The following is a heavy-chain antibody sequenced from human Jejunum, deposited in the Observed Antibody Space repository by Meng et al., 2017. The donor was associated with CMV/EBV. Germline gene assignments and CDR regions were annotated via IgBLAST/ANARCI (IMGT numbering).Heavy chain of an antibody. CDR3: ARDWRGPTFTFQRGVMNWLDP. J-gene: IGHJ5*02. V-gene: IGHV1-2*02. D-gene: IGHD3-10*01. CDR2: INPKNGDT. Sequence: YYMHWVRQAPGQGLEWMAWINPKNGDTHYAQKFQDRVTLTSDPSINTAYMELSSLTSDDTALYYCARDWRGPTFTFQRGVMNWLDPWGQGTLVTVSS. CDR1: YY.